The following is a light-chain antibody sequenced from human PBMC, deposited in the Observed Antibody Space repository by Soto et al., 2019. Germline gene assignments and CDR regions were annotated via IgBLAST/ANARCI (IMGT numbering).Light chain of an antibody. V-gene: IGKV1-5*01. CDR2: DVS. CDR3: QQYNTFWT. Sequence: DIQMTQSPSTLSASVGDRVSINCRASQSISAWLAWYQQKPGKAPAVLIYDVSSLQSGVPSRFSGSGSGTEFTLTISSLQPDDVATYYCQQYNTFWTFGQGTKVDIK. J-gene: IGKJ1*01. CDR1: QSISAW.